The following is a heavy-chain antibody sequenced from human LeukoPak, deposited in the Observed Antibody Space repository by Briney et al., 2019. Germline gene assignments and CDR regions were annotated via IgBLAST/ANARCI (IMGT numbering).Heavy chain of an antibody. CDR2: IYYSGST. V-gene: IGHV4-59*01. CDR3: ARESYYDFWSGSAFDI. CDR1: GGSISSYY. Sequence: SSETLSLTCTVSGGSISSYYWSWIRQPPGKGLEWIGYIYYSGSTNYNPSLKSRVTISVDTSKNQFSLKLSSVTAADTAVYYCARESYYDFWSGSAFDIWGQGTMVTVSS. J-gene: IGHJ3*02. D-gene: IGHD3-3*01.